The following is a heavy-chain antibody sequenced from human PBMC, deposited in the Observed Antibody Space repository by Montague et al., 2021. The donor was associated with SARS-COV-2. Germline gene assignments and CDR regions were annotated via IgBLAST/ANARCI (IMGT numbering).Heavy chain of an antibody. D-gene: IGHD3-9*01. J-gene: IGHJ4*02. V-gene: IGHV2-70*04. CDR1: GFSLSTSGMR. Sequence: PALVKPTQTLTLTCTFSGFSLSTSGMRASWIRQPPGKALEWLARIDWDDDKLYSTSLKTRLTISKDTSKNQVVLTMTNMDPVDTATYYCARENYDILTGTTLGLDYWGQGTLVTVSS. CDR2: IDWDDDK. CDR3: ARENYDILTGTTLGLDY.